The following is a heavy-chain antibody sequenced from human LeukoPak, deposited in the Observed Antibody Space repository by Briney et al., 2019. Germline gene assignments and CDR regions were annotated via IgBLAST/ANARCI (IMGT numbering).Heavy chain of an antibody. Sequence: ASVKVSCKASGYTFTGCYMHWVRQAPGQGLEWMGWINPNCGGTNYAQKFQGRVTMTRDTSISTAYMELSRLRSDDTAVYYCARLDYYDSSGQFDYWGQGTLVTVSS. J-gene: IGHJ4*02. CDR3: ARLDYYDSSGQFDY. D-gene: IGHD3-22*01. CDR2: INPNCGGT. CDR1: GYTFTGCY. V-gene: IGHV1-2*02.